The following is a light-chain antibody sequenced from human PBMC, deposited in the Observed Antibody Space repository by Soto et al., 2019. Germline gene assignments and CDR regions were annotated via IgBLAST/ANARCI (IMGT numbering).Light chain of an antibody. Sequence: QSALPQPPSASGSPGPSVTLSCTGTSSDFGAYNYVSWYQQYTGKAPQLMIYDVSKRPSGVPDRFSGSKSGNTASLTGSGHRADDEAGYYCSSYGGGDTFHVIFGGGTKLTVL. CDR3: SSYGGGDTFHVI. V-gene: IGLV2-8*01. J-gene: IGLJ2*01. CDR1: SSDFGAYNY. CDR2: DVS.